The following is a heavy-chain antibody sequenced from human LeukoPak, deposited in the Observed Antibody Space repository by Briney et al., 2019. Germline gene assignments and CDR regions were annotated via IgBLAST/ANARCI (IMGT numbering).Heavy chain of an antibody. CDR3: AKDPGGDILTGYYGMDV. J-gene: IGHJ6*04. Sequence: GGSLRLSCAASGFTFDDYAMHWVRQAPGKGLEWVSLISWDGGSTYYADSVKGRFTISRDNSKNSLYLQMNSLRAEDTALYYCAKDPGGDILTGYYGMDVWGKGTTVTVSS. D-gene: IGHD3-9*01. CDR1: GFTFDDYA. CDR2: ISWDGGST. V-gene: IGHV3-43D*04.